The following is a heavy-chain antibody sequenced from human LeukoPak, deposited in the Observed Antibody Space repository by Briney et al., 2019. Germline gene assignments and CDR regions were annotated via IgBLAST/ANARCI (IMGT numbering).Heavy chain of an antibody. D-gene: IGHD3-10*01. CDR3: AKSRGSYYNWFDP. V-gene: IGHV3-23*01. Sequence: GGSLRLSCAASGFTFSSYAMSWVRQAPGKGLEWVSAISGSGGSTYYADSVKGRFTISRDNSENTLYLQINSLRAEDTAVYYCAKSRGSYYNWFDPWGQGTLVTVSS. J-gene: IGHJ5*02. CDR1: GFTFSSYA. CDR2: ISGSGGST.